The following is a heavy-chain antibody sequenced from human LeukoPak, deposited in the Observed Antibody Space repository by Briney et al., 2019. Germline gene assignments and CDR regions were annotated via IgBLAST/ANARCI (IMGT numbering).Heavy chain of an antibody. V-gene: IGHV1-2*06. CDR3: ARGYSSSWLDY. J-gene: IGHJ4*02. CDR2: INSNSGAT. D-gene: IGHD6-13*01. CDR1: GYTFINYQ. Sequence: GASVKVSCRTSGYTFINYQIHWVRQAPDQGLEWMGRINSNSGATVFAQKFQGRVTMTRDTSINTAYLELSRLRSDDTAVYYCARGYSSSWLDYWGQGTLVTVSS.